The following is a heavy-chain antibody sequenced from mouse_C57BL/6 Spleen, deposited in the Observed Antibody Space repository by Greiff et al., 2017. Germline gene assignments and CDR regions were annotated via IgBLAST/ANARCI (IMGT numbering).Heavy chain of an antibody. CDR2: IDPSDSYT. CDR3: ARDYGSSRLWYFDV. D-gene: IGHD1-1*01. V-gene: IGHV1-69*01. J-gene: IGHJ1*03. CDR1: GYTFTSYW. Sequence: QVQLQQPGAELVMPGASVKLSCKASGYTFTSYWMHWVKQSPGQGLEWIGEIDPSDSYTNYNQKFKGKSTLTVDKSSSTAYMQLSSLTSEDSAVYYCARDYGSSRLWYFDVWGTGTTVTVSS.